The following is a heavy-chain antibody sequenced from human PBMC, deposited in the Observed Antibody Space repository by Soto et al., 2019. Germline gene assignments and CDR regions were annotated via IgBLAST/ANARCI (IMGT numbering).Heavy chain of an antibody. CDR1: GYTFTSYA. V-gene: IGHV1-3*01. CDR2: INAGNGNT. CDR3: GREEVYSSSYYATY. Sequence: ASVKVSCKASGYTFTSYAMHWVRQAPGQRLEWMGWINAGNGNTKYSQKFQGRVTITRDTSASTAYMELSSLRSEDTAVYYCGREEVYSSSYYATYWGQGTPVTVSS. D-gene: IGHD3-22*01. J-gene: IGHJ4*02.